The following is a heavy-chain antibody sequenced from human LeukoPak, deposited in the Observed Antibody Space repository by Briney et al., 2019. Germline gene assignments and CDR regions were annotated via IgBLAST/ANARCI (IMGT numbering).Heavy chain of an antibody. V-gene: IGHV1-18*01. CDR3: ARGGYCSSTSCPNWFDP. J-gene: IGHJ5*02. Sequence: ASVKVSCKASGYTFTSYGIRWVRQAPGQGLEWMGWISAYNGNTNYAQKLQGRVTMTTDTSTSTAYMELRSLRSDDTAVYYCARGGYCSSTSCPNWFDPWGQGTLVTVSS. CDR1: GYTFTSYG. D-gene: IGHD2-2*01. CDR2: ISAYNGNT.